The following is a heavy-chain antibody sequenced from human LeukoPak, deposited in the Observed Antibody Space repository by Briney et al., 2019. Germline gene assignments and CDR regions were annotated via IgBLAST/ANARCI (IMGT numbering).Heavy chain of an antibody. Sequence: PGGSLRLSCAASGFTFSTYPMSWVRQAPGKGLEWVSSIIVSGGSTYYADSVQGRFTISRDNSKKTLYLQMSSLRAEDTAIYYCANGAYFDYWGQGTLVNVS. J-gene: IGHJ4*01. CDR3: ANGAYFDY. V-gene: IGHV3-23*01. CDR2: IIVSGGST. CDR1: GFTFSTYP. D-gene: IGHD3-10*01.